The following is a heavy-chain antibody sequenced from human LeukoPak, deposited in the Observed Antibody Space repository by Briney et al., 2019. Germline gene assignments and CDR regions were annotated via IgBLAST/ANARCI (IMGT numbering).Heavy chain of an antibody. CDR1: GFTFSSYE. CDR3: ARGHHGWYSDLYYFDY. J-gene: IGHJ4*02. Sequence: PGGSLRLSCAASGFTFSSYEMNWVRQAPGKGLEWVSYISSSGSTINYADSVKGRFTISRDNAKNSLYLQMNSLRAEDTAVYYCARGHHGWYSDLYYFDYWGQGTLVTVSS. CDR2: ISSSGSTI. V-gene: IGHV3-48*03. D-gene: IGHD6-19*01.